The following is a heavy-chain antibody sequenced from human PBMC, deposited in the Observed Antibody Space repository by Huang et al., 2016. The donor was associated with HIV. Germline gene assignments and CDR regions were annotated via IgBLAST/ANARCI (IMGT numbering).Heavy chain of an antibody. CDR3: ARSYYGGRFDY. Sequence: GSVKGRFAIARDNAKNSLFLQMNSLREDDTGVYDCARSYYGGRFDYWGQGTLVTVSS. V-gene: IGHV3-11*06. J-gene: IGHJ4*02. D-gene: IGHD1-26*01.